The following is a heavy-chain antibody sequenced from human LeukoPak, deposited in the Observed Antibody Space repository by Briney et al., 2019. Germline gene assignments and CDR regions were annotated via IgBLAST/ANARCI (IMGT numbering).Heavy chain of an antibody. V-gene: IGHV3-15*01. D-gene: IGHD2-2*01. CDR2: IKSKADGGTT. CDR1: GFTFSNAW. J-gene: IGHJ4*02. Sequence: GGSLRLSCTASGFTFSNAWMSWVRQAPGKGLEWVGRIKSKADGGTTDYSAPVKGRFTISRDDSKNTLYLQMNSLKTEDTAVYYCATYGSKIVDYWGQGTLVTVSS. CDR3: ATYGSKIVDY.